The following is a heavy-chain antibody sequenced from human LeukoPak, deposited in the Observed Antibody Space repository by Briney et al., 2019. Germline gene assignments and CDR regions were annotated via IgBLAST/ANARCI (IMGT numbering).Heavy chain of an antibody. D-gene: IGHD3-22*01. CDR3: AIGASSGYYYGDY. V-gene: IGHV4-59*01. CDR2: IYYSGST. J-gene: IGHJ4*02. Sequence: KPSETLSLTCTVSGGSISSYYWSWIRQPPGKGLEWIGYIYYSGSTNYNPSLKSRVTISVDTSKNQFSLKLSSVTAADTAVYYCAIGASSGYYYGDYWGQGTLVTVYS. CDR1: GGSISSYY.